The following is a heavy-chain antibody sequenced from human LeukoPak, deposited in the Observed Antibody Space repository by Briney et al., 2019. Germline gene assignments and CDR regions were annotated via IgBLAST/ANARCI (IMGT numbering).Heavy chain of an antibody. D-gene: IGHD2-15*01. J-gene: IGHJ3*02. CDR2: IIPIFGTA. CDR3: ATDQDCSGGSCYRDAFDI. V-gene: IGHV1-69*06. CDR1: GGTFSSYA. Sequence: GASVKVSCKASGGTFSSYAISWVRQAPGQGLEWMGGIIPIFGTADYAQKFQGRVTMTEDTSTDTAYMELSSLRSEDTAVYYCATDQDCSGGSCYRDAFDIWGQGTMVTVSS.